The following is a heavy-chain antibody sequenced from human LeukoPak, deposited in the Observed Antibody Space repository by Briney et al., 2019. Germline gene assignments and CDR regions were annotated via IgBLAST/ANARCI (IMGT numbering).Heavy chain of an antibody. CDR3: ARDHVSLRYFDWLLSGDYYGMDV. D-gene: IGHD3-9*01. Sequence: SETLSLTCTVSGGSISSSSYYWDWIRQPPGKGLEWIGSIYYSGSTYYNPSLKSRVTISVDTSKNQFSLKLSSVTAADTAVYYCARDHVSLRYFDWLLSGDYYGMDVWGQGTTVTVSS. CDR1: GGSISSSSYY. V-gene: IGHV4-39*07. CDR2: IYYSGST. J-gene: IGHJ6*02.